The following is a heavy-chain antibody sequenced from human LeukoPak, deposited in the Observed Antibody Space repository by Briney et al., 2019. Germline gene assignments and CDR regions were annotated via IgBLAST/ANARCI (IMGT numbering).Heavy chain of an antibody. J-gene: IGHJ4*02. V-gene: IGHV1-69*13. D-gene: IGHD6-13*01. Sequence: ASVKVSCKASGGTFSSYAISWVRQAPGQGLEWMGGIIPIFGTANYAQKFQGRVTITADESASTAYMELSSLRSEDTAVYYCARGRRYSSSWGFDYWGQGTLVTVSS. CDR1: GGTFSSYA. CDR3: ARGRRYSSSWGFDY. CDR2: IIPIFGTA.